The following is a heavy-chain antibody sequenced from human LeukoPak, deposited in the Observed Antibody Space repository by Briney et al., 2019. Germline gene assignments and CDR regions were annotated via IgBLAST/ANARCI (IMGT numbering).Heavy chain of an antibody. D-gene: IGHD3-16*01. Sequence: VASVKVSCKASGYTFTGYYMHWVRQAPGQGLEWMGWINPNSGGTNYAQKFQGRVTITRNTSISTAYMELSSLRSEDTAVYYCARGAWGWPNNFDYWGQGTLVTVSS. V-gene: IGHV1-2*02. CDR1: GYTFTGYY. J-gene: IGHJ4*02. CDR3: ARGAWGWPNNFDY. CDR2: INPNSGGT.